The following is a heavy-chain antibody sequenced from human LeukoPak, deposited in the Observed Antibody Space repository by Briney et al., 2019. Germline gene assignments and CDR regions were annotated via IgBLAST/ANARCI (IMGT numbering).Heavy chain of an antibody. Sequence: ASVKVSCKASGYTFTGYYIHWGRQAPGQGLEWMGWINPNSGGTNYAQTFQGRVTMTRDTSISTAYMELSRLRSDDTAVYYCATKGEMVDTAMADDAFDIWGQGTMVTVSS. J-gene: IGHJ3*02. CDR2: INPNSGGT. D-gene: IGHD5-18*01. V-gene: IGHV1-2*02. CDR3: ATKGEMVDTAMADDAFDI. CDR1: GYTFTGYY.